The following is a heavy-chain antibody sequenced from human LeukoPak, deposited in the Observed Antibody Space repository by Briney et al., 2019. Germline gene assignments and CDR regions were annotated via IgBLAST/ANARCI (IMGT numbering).Heavy chain of an antibody. D-gene: IGHD6-13*01. V-gene: IGHV3-43*02. CDR2: ISGDGGST. CDR1: GFSFDDYG. J-gene: IGHJ5*02. Sequence: PGGSLRLSCAASGFSFDDYGMHWVRQAPGKGLEWVSLISGDGGSTFYADSVKGRFTISRDNSKNSLYMQMNSLRSEDTALYYCAKDSSSWYVHWGQGTLVTVSS. CDR3: AKDSSSWYVH.